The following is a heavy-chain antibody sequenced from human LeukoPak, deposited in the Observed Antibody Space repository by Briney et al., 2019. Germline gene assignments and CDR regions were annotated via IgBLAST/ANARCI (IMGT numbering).Heavy chain of an antibody. CDR2: ISSSGSYI. V-gene: IGHV3-21*01. Sequence: GGSLRLSCAASGFTFSSYGMHWVRQAPGKGLEWVSSISSSGSYIYYADSVKGQFTISRDNAKNSLYLQMNSLRAEDTAEYFCARDSRAVAADFDYWGQGTLVTVSS. CDR3: ARDSRAVAADFDY. J-gene: IGHJ4*02. CDR1: GFTFSSYG. D-gene: IGHD6-19*01.